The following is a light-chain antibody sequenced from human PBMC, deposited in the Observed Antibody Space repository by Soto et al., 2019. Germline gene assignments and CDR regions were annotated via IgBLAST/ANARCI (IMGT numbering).Light chain of an antibody. J-gene: IGKJ3*01. CDR2: KAS. CDR1: QTISSW. Sequence: DIQMTQSPSTLSGSVGDRVTITCRASQTISSWLAWYQQKPGKAPKLLIYKASTLKSGVPSRFSASGFGTEFTLTISSLQPDDFATYYCQQSYSTPFTFGPGTKVDIK. CDR3: QQSYSTPFT. V-gene: IGKV1-5*03.